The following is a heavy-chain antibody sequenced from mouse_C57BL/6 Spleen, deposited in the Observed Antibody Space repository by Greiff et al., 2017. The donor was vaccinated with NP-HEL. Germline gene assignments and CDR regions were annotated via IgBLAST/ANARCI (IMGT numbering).Heavy chain of an antibody. D-gene: IGHD2-5*01. V-gene: IGHV3-6*01. J-gene: IGHJ1*03. CDR3: ARSNYGYFDV. Sequence: EVKLQESGPGLVKPSQSLSLTCSVTGYSITSGYYWNWIRQFPGNKLEWMGYISYDGSNNYNPSLKNRISITRDTSKNQFYLKLNSVTTEDTATYYCARSNYGYFDVWGTGTTVTVSS. CDR1: GYSITSGYY. CDR2: ISYDGSN.